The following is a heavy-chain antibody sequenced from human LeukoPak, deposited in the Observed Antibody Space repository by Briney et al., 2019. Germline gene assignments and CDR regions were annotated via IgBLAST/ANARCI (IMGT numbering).Heavy chain of an antibody. CDR3: AREGGYSGNFRTHMFGPLDF. CDR1: GFTFSSYT. J-gene: IGHJ4*02. Sequence: GGSLRLSCAASGFTFSSYTMTWVRQAPGKGLEWVSYISAGSTTMYYADSVKGRFSISRDNANDLLYLHLSSLRAEDTAVYYCAREGGYSGNFRTHMFGPLDFWGLGTLVTVSS. V-gene: IGHV3-48*01. CDR2: ISAGSTTM. D-gene: IGHD5-12*01.